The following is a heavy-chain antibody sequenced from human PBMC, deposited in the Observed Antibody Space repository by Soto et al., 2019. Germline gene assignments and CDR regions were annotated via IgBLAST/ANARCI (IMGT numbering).Heavy chain of an antibody. J-gene: IGHJ6*02. D-gene: IGHD3-10*01. CDR2: ISGSGGST. Sequence: GWSLRLSCASSGFTFISYAMSWVRQAPGKGLEWVSAISGSGGSTYYADSVKGRFTISRDNSKNTLYLQMNSLRAEDTAVYYCAKDQAEKSIWFWELFHYYYYGMDVWGQGTTVTVSS. V-gene: IGHV3-23*01. CDR1: GFTFISYA. CDR3: AKDQAEKSIWFWELFHYYYYGMDV.